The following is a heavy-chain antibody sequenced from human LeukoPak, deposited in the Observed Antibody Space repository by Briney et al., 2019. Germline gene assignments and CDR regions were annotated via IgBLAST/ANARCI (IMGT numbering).Heavy chain of an antibody. CDR1: GFTVSSNY. CDR2: IYSGGST. V-gene: IGHV3-53*01. J-gene: IGHJ5*02. D-gene: IGHD5-12*01. Sequence: GGSLRLSCAASGFTVSSNYMSWVRQAPGKGLEWVSVIYSGGSTYYADSVKGRFTISRDNSKNTLYLQMNSLRAEDTAMYYCARPSAGYGGYDPWGQGTLVTVSS. CDR3: ARPSAGYGGYDP.